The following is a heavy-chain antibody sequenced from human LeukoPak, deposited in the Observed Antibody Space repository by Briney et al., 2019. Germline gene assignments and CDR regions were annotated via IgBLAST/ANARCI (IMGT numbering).Heavy chain of an antibody. V-gene: IGHV1-46*01. J-gene: IGHJ6*02. CDR2: INPSGGST. Sequence: ASVKVSCKASGYTFTSYYMHWVRQAPGQGLEWMGIINPSGGSTSYAQKFQGRVTMTRDTSTSTVYMELSSLRSEDTAVYYCARVFTRGGYDRGSYGMDVWGQGTTVTVSS. D-gene: IGHD5-12*01. CDR3: ARVFTRGGYDRGSYGMDV. CDR1: GYTFTSYY.